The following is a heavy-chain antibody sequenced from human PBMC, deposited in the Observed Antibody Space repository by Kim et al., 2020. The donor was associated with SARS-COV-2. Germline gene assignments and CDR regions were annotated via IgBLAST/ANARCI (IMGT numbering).Heavy chain of an antibody. J-gene: IGHJ6*03. CDR2: IYYSGST. V-gene: IGHV4-59*01. CDR1: GGSISSYY. CDR3: ARGGYDYIWGSYRPDYYYYYMDV. Sequence: SETLSLTCTVSGGSISSYYWSWIRQPPGKGLEWIGYIYYSGSTNYNPSLKSRVTISVDTSKNQFSLKLSSVTAADTVVYYCARGGYDYIWGSYRPDYYYYYMDVWGKGTTVTVSS. D-gene: IGHD3-16*02.